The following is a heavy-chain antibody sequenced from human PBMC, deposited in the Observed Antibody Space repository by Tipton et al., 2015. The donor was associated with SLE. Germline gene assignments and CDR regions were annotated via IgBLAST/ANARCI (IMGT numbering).Heavy chain of an antibody. J-gene: IGHJ4*02. Sequence: SLRLSCAASGFTFSSYAMHWVRQAPGKGLEWVAVISYDGSNKYYADSVKGRFTISRDNSKNTLYLQMDSLRAEDTAVYYCAGVIAAAGVEYFDYWGQGTLVTVSS. CDR3: AGVIAAAGVEYFDY. D-gene: IGHD6-13*01. CDR1: GFTFSSYA. V-gene: IGHV3-30*04. CDR2: ISYDGSNK.